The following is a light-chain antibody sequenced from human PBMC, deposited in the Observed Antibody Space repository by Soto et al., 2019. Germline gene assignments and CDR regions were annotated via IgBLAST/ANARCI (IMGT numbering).Light chain of an antibody. CDR1: SSDVGSYNL. CDR3: CSYAGSSTYVV. J-gene: IGLJ2*01. CDR2: EGS. Sequence: QSALTQPASVSGSPGQSITISCTGTSSDVGSYNLVSWYQQHPGKAPKLMIYEGSKRPSGVFNRFSGSKSGNTASLTISGLQAEDEADYYCCSYAGSSTYVVFGGGTKMTVL. V-gene: IGLV2-23*01.